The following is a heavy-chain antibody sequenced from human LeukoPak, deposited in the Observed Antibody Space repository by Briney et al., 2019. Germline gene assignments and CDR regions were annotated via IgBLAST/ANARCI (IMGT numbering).Heavy chain of an antibody. Sequence: ASVKVSCKASGYIFINYGISWVRQAPGQGLEWMGWISPYNGHTNYAPNLQDRLTMTTDTSTSTAYKELRSLRSDDTAVYYCAKTRDTVLNEYWGQGTLVTVSS. V-gene: IGHV1-18*01. CDR3: AKTRDTVLNEY. CDR1: GYIFINYG. J-gene: IGHJ4*02. CDR2: ISPYNGHT.